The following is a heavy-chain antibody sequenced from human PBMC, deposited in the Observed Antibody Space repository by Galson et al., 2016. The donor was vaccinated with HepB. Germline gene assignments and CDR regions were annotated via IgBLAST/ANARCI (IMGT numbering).Heavy chain of an antibody. D-gene: IGHD2-8*01. J-gene: IGHJ5*02. V-gene: IGHV4-59*01. CDR3: ARSSRWSMLTA. CDR2: TFYSGST. CDR1: GASITSSY. Sequence: SETLSLTCSVSGASITSSYWSWLRQPPGKGLEWIGYTFYSGSTNYNPSFESRVTISVDASRTQFSLRLGSVTAADTTVYFCARSSRWSMLTAWGQGTLVTVAS.